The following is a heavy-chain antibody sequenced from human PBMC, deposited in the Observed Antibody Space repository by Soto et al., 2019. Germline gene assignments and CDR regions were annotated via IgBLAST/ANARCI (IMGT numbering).Heavy chain of an antibody. CDR2: IWYDGSNK. J-gene: IGHJ5*02. CDR1: GFTFSSYG. Sequence: QVQLVESGGGVVQPGRSLRLSCAASGFTFSSYGMHWVRQAPGKGLEWVAVIWYDGSNKYYADSVKGRFTISRDNSKNTLYLQMNSLRAEDTAVYYCARDHRDSSGWYSIDPWGQGTLVTVSS. D-gene: IGHD6-19*01. CDR3: ARDHRDSSGWYSIDP. V-gene: IGHV3-33*01.